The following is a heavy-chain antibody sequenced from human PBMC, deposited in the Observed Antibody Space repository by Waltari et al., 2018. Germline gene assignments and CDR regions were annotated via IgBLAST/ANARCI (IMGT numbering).Heavy chain of an antibody. CDR3: ARGGLLFGVALAGGYYYGMDV. D-gene: IGHD3-3*01. J-gene: IGHJ6*02. V-gene: IGHV1-69*01. CDR2: IIPIFGTA. CDR1: AGTFRSYA. Sequence: QVQLVQSGAAVKKPGSSVKVSCKASAGTFRSYAISWVRQAPGTGLEWMGGIIPIFGTANDAQKFQGRVTITADESTSTAYMELSSLRSEDTAVYYCARGGLLFGVALAGGYYYGMDVWGQGTTVTVSS.